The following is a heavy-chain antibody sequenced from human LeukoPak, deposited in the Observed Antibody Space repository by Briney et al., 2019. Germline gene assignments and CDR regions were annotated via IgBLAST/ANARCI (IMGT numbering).Heavy chain of an antibody. CDR2: ISSSSSYI. CDR1: GFTFSSYS. D-gene: IGHD6-6*01. J-gene: IGHJ4*02. Sequence: PGGSLRLSCAASGFTFSSYSMNWVRQAPGKGLEWVSSISSSSSYIYYADSVKGRFTISRDNAKNSLYLQMNSLRAEDTAVYYCARDGGREYSSSSDDYWGQGTLVTVSS. CDR3: ARDGGREYSSSSDDY. V-gene: IGHV3-21*01.